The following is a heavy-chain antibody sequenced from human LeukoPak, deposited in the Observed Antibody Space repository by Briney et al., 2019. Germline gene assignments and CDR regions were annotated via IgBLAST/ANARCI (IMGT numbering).Heavy chain of an antibody. D-gene: IGHD5-12*01. J-gene: IGHJ4*02. CDR2: IHYSGST. Sequence: SETLSLTCTVSGGSISSYYWSWIRQPPGKGLEWIGYIHYSGSTNYNPSLKSRVTISVDTSKNQFSLKLSSVTAADTAVYYCARGGDGYDRDIDYWGQGTLVTVSS. V-gene: IGHV4-59*01. CDR1: GGSISSYY. CDR3: ARGGDGYDRDIDY.